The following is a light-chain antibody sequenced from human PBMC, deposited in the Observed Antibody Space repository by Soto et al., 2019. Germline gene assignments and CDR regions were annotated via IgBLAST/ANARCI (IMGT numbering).Light chain of an antibody. CDR1: QSISIY. CDR3: QQSYSTPYT. J-gene: IGKJ2*01. V-gene: IGKV1-39*01. CDR2: AAS. Sequence: DIQMTQSPSSLSASVGDRVTITCRASQSISIYVNWYQQKPGKAPKLLIYAASSLQSGVPSRFSGSGSGTGFTLTISSLQPEDFATYYCQQSYSTPYTFGQGTKVDIK.